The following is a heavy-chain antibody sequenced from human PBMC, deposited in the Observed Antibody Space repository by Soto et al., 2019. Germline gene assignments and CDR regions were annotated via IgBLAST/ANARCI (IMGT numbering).Heavy chain of an antibody. J-gene: IGHJ4*02. CDR3: ARVRFPLSSRYGSGSYCY. Sequence: PGGSLRLSCAASGFTFSSYSMNWVRQAPGKGLEWVSSISSSSSYIYYADSVKGRFTISRDNAKNSLYLQMNSLRAEDTAVYYCARVRFPLSSRYGSGSYCYWGQGTLVTVSS. D-gene: IGHD3-10*01. V-gene: IGHV3-21*01. CDR2: ISSSSSYI. CDR1: GFTFSSYS.